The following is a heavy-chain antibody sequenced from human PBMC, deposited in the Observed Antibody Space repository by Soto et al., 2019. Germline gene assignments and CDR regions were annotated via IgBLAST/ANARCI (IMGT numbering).Heavy chain of an antibody. CDR3: AREQIYGDYVFGYFDY. J-gene: IGHJ4*02. CDR2: IIPIFGTA. Sequence: GASVKVSCKASGGTFSSYAISWVRQAPGQGLEWMGGIIPIFGTANYAQKFQGRVTIIADESTSTAYMELSSLRSEDTAVYYCAREQIYGDYVFGYFDYWGQGTLVTVSS. CDR1: GGTFSSYA. V-gene: IGHV1-69*13. D-gene: IGHD4-17*01.